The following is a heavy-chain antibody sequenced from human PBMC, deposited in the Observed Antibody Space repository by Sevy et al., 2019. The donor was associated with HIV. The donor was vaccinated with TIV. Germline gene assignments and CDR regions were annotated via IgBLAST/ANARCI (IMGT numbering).Heavy chain of an antibody. CDR3: ARGGRYCIGTSCLWSFDY. CDR1: GFTFSSYS. CDR2: ISSSSGYI. V-gene: IGHV3-21*01. Sequence: GGSLRLSCAASGFTFSSYSMNWVRQAPGKGLEWVSSISSSSGYIYYADSVKGRFTISRDNAKNSLYLQMNSLRAEDTAVYYCARGGRYCIGTSCLWSFDYWGQGTLVTVSS. J-gene: IGHJ4*02. D-gene: IGHD2-2*01.